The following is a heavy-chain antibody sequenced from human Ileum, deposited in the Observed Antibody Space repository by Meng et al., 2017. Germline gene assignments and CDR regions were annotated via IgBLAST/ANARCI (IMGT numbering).Heavy chain of an antibody. CDR2: IYGGSGGT. D-gene: IGHD4-17*01. J-gene: IGHJ4*02. V-gene: IGHV3-23*01. CDR3: AKDRTPDGVWPFDY. Sequence: GESLKISCTASGFTFKTYTMSWVRQAPGKGLEWVSGIYGGSGGTEYTDSVKGRFTISRDNSINTVYLQMDSLRVDDTAVYYCAKDRTPDGVWPFDYWGRGTRVTVSS. CDR1: GFTFKTYT.